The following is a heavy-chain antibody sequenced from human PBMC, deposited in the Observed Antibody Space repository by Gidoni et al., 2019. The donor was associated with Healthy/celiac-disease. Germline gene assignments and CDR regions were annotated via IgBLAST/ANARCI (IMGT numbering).Heavy chain of an antibody. Sequence: EVQLVESGGGLVQPGRSLRLSCAASGFTFDDYAIHWVRQAPGKGLEWGSGISWNSGSIGYADSVKGRFTISRDNAKNSLYLQMNSLRAEDTALYYCAKDSPSYYDSSGYFDWGQGTLVTVSS. CDR1: GFTFDDYA. CDR3: AKDSPSYYDSSGYFD. CDR2: ISWNSGSI. J-gene: IGHJ4*02. D-gene: IGHD3-22*01. V-gene: IGHV3-9*01.